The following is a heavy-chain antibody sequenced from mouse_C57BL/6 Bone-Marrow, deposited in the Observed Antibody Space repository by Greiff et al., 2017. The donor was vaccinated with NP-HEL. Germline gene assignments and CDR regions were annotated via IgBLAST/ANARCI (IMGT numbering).Heavy chain of an antibody. CDR1: GYTFTSYW. CDR2: IDPSDSYT. Sequence: VQLQQPGAELVRPGTSVKLSCKASGYTFTSYWMHWVKQRPGQGLEWIGVIDPSDSYTNYNQKFKGKATLTVDTSSRTAYMQLSSLTSEDSAVYYCAREAMVTTEAWFAYWGQGTLVTVSA. D-gene: IGHD2-2*01. V-gene: IGHV1-59*01. J-gene: IGHJ3*01. CDR3: AREAMVTTEAWFAY.